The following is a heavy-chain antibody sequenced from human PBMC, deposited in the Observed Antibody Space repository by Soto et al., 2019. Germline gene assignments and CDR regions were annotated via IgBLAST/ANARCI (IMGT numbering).Heavy chain of an antibody. CDR2: IIPILGIA. Sequence: QVQLVQSGAEVKKPGSSVKVSCKASGGTFSSYTISWVRQAPGQGLEWMGRIIPILGIANYAQKFQGRVKITADKSTGTAYMELSSLRSEDTAVYYCAGYYYGSGSYYNGWFDPWGQGTLVTVSS. CDR1: GGTFSSYT. J-gene: IGHJ5*02. CDR3: AGYYYGSGSYYNGWFDP. V-gene: IGHV1-69*02. D-gene: IGHD3-10*01.